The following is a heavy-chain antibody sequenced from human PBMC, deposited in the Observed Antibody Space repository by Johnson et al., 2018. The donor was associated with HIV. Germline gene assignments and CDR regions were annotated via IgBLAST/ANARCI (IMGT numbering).Heavy chain of an antibody. CDR3: SSNDAFCCGDCYSPIGRYFFNI. CDR2: IRSKASGAIT. D-gene: IGHD2-21*02. CDR1: GFNFGDYA. V-gene: IGHV3-49*04. J-gene: IGHJ3*02. Sequence: VQLVESGGGLVQPGRSLRLSCTGSGFNFGDYAVTWVRQAPGKGLEWVGFIRSKASGAITEYAPSVKGRFTLSRDDSERIAYLQMNSLKTEDTALDDCSSNDAFCCGDCYSPIGRYFFNICGQGTMVTVSS.